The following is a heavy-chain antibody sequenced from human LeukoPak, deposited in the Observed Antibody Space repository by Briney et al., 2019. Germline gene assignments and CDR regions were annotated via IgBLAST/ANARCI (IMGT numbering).Heavy chain of an antibody. V-gene: IGHV4-34*01. CDR1: GGSFSGYY. J-gene: IGHJ4*02. Sequence: SETLSLTCAVYGGSFSGYYWSWIRQPPGKGLEWIGEINHSGSTNYNPSLKSRVTISVDTSKNQFSLKLSSVTAADTAVYYCARIGASMVRGVIDYWGQGTLVTVSS. CDR2: INHSGST. D-gene: IGHD3-10*01. CDR3: ARIGASMVRGVIDY.